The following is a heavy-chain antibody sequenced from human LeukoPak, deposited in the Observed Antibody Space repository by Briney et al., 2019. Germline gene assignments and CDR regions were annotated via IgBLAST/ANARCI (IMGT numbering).Heavy chain of an antibody. CDR3: ASRWVLTGEPY. Sequence: PSETLSLTCAVSAGSISSSHWWSWVRQPPGQRLEWIGEIYHSGSTNYNTSLKGRVTISPDKSINQFSLRLSSVTAADTAVYYCASRWVLTGEPYWGQGTLVSISS. V-gene: IGHV4-4*02. D-gene: IGHD7-27*01. CDR1: AGSISSSHW. CDR2: IYHSGST. J-gene: IGHJ4*02.